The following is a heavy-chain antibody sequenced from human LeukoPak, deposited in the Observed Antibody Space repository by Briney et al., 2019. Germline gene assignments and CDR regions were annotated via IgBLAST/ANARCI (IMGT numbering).Heavy chain of an antibody. V-gene: IGHV4-39*01. J-gene: IGHJ4*02. CDR1: GGPIRSRSYY. D-gene: IGHD5-24*01. CDR2: IYYSGST. Sequence: SETLSLTXTVSGGPIRSRSYYWGWIRQPPGKGLEWIGSIYYSGSTYYNPSLKSRVTISVDTSKNQFSLKLSSVTAADTAVYYCARSGRDGYNSFGFWGQGTLVTVSS. CDR3: ARSGRDGYNSFGF.